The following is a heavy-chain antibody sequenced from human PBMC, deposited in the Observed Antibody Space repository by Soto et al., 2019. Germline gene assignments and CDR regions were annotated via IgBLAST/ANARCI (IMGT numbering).Heavy chain of an antibody. J-gene: IGHJ3*02. CDR1: GGTFSSYT. CDR2: IIPILGIA. CDR3: ARDVGTGDAFDI. Sequence: QVQLVQSGAEVKKPGSSVKVSCKASGGTFSSYTISWVRQAPGQGLEWMGRIIPILGIANYAQKFQGRVTITADKSTSTGYMELSSLRSEDTAVYYCARDVGTGDAFDIWGQGTMVTVSS. D-gene: IGHD3-10*01. V-gene: IGHV1-69*02.